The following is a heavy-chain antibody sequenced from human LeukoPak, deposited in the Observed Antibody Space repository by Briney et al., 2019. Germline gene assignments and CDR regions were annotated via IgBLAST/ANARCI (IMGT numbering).Heavy chain of an antibody. CDR3: ARGGGYYDSSGSLTMDV. V-gene: IGHV4-59*12. D-gene: IGHD3-22*01. J-gene: IGHJ6*02. CDR2: IYYSGST. CDR1: GGSISSYY. Sequence: TDALSLTCTVSGGSISSYYWSWIRQPPGKGLEWIGYIYYSGSTNYNPSLKSRVTISVDTSKNQFSLNLSSVTAADTAVYYCARGGGYYDSSGSLTMDVWGQGTTVTASS.